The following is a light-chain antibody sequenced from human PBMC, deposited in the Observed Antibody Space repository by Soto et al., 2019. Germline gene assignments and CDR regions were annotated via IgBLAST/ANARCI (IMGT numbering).Light chain of an antibody. J-gene: IGKJ5*01. CDR3: KQYSTYSK. CDR2: DAS. V-gene: IGKV1-5*01. CDR1: QNIRNW. Sequence: DIQITHSPSSLSASVVDSVTITFRASQNIRNWLAWYQQKPGKAPNPLIYDASSLKSGVPSRFSGSGSGTEFTLTISSLQPDDFATYYCKQYSTYSKFGQGTRLEIK.